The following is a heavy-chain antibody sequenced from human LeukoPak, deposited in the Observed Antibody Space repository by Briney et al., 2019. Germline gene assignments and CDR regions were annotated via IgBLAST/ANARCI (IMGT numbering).Heavy chain of an antibody. CDR1: GFSVTSNY. D-gene: IGHD5-18*01. Sequence: GGSLRLSCEASGFSVTSNYMSWVRQAPGKGLEWVAIIYSRGSIFYADSVKGRFTISRDNSKNTLYLQMNSLRAEDTAVYYCARDPGYNYGYDYWGQGTLVTVSS. J-gene: IGHJ4*02. CDR2: IYSRGSI. V-gene: IGHV3-53*01. CDR3: ARDPGYNYGYDY.